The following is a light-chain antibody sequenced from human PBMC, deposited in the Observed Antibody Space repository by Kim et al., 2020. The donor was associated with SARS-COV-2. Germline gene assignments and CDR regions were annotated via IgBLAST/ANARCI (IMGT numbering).Light chain of an antibody. Sequence: SPGERATLSSRARQSVKSSLAWYQQKPGQPPRLLISDASNRAAGIPARFSGGGSGTDFTLTISSLEPEDLAVYYCQHRTNWPRFTFGPGTKVDIK. J-gene: IGKJ3*01. CDR1: QSVKSS. CDR3: QHRTNWPRFT. V-gene: IGKV3-11*01. CDR2: DAS.